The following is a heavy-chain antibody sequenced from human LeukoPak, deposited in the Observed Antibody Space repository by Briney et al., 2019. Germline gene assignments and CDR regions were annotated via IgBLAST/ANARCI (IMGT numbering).Heavy chain of an antibody. Sequence: GRSLRLSCAASGLTLSRYGMHWVRQAPGKGLEWVAVISYDGSTKNYADSVKDRLTISRDNSENTLYLQMSSLRAEDTAVYYCAGVPNVREGEWFDPWGQGTLVTVSS. CDR3: AGVPNVREGEWFDP. CDR2: ISYDGSTK. J-gene: IGHJ5*02. V-gene: IGHV3-30*03. D-gene: IGHD3-16*01. CDR1: GLTLSRYG.